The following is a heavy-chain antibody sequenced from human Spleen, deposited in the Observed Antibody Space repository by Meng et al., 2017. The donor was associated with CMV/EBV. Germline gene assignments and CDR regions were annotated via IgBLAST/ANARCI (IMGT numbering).Heavy chain of an antibody. CDR1: GFAFRSYW. D-gene: IGHD2-2*01. V-gene: IGHV3-74*01. CDR3: ARDDDCSSTSCSYYYYYGMDV. CDR2: VNGDGSST. J-gene: IGHJ6*02. Sequence: GGSLRLSCAASGFAFRSYWIHWVRQCPGKGLVWVARVNGDGSSTSYADSVKGRFTISRDNTKNTVSLQMNGLRAEDTAVYYCARDDDCSSTSCSYYYYYGMDVWGQGTTVTVSS.